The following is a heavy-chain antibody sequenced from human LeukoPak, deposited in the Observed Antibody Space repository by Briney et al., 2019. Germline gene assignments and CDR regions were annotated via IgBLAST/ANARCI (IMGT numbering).Heavy chain of an antibody. D-gene: IGHD2-21*02. CDR2: IYYSGST. J-gene: IGHJ4*02. CDR1: GGSISSGGYY. V-gene: IGHV4-31*03. CDR3: AIARGDPHTYYFDY. Sequence: PSETLSLTCTVSGGSISSGGYYWSWIRQHPGKGLEWIGYIYYSGSTYYNPSLKSRVTISVDTSKNQFSLKLSSVTAADTAVYCCAIARGDPHTYYFDYWGQGTLVTVSS.